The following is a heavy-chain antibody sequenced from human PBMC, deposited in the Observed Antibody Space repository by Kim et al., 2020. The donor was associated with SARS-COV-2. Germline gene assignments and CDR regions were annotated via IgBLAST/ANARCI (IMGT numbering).Heavy chain of an antibody. CDR3: ARWASQAKSDGSAGFVY. CDR1: GYTFLNYW. Sequence: GESLKISCKASGYTFLNYWFAWVRQMPGKGLEWMGLIYTGDSDAKYSPPFQGQVTISVDKSITTVYLQWDSLEASDTAMYYCARWASQAKSDGSAGFVYWGQGTLVTVSS. D-gene: IGHD1-26*01. J-gene: IGHJ4*02. V-gene: IGHV5-51*01. CDR2: IYTGDSDA.